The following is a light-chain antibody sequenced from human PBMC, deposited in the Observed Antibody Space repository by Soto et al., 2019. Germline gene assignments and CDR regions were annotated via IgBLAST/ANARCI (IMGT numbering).Light chain of an antibody. CDR1: QSISSN. V-gene: IGKV3-15*01. CDR3: QHRSSWPGA. CDR2: RAS. J-gene: IGKJ3*01. Sequence: EIVMTQSPATLSVSPGERATLSCRASQSISSNLAWYQQKLGQAPRLLIYRASTRATGIPARFSGSGSGTDFTLTISSLEPEDFAVYYCQHRSSWPGAFGPGTKVDI.